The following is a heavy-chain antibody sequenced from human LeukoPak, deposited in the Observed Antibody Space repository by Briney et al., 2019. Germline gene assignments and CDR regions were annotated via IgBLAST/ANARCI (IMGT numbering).Heavy chain of an antibody. Sequence: GGSLRLSCAVSGFTFSSYAMSWVRQAPGKGLELVSGISGSGGYTYYADSVKGRFTFSRDNPKNTLYLEMSSLRAEDTAVYYCARMVRGLYIDYWGQGTLVTVSS. CDR1: GFTFSSYA. J-gene: IGHJ4*02. D-gene: IGHD3-10*01. CDR2: ISGSGGYT. CDR3: ARMVRGLYIDY. V-gene: IGHV3-23*01.